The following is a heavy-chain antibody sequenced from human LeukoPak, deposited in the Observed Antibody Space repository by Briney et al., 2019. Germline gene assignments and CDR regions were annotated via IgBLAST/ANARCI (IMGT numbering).Heavy chain of an antibody. D-gene: IGHD4-11*01. V-gene: IGHV1-8*01. CDR3: ARAGNYHYYYYYMDV. CDR1: GYTFTGYD. Sequence: GASVKVSCKASGYTFTGYDINWVRQATGQGLEWTGWMNPNSGNTGYAQKFQGRVTMTRNTSISTAYMELSSLRSEDTAVYYCARAGNYHYYYYYMDVWGKGTTVTVSS. J-gene: IGHJ6*03. CDR2: MNPNSGNT.